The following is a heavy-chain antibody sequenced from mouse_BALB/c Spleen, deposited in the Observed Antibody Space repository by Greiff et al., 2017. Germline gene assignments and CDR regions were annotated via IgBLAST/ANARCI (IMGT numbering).Heavy chain of an antibody. CDR3: AGGQYYGDVCFDV. Sequence: EVHVVESGGGLVKPGGSLKLSCAASGFTFSSYAMSWVRQTPEKRLEWVASISSGGSTYYPDSVKGRFTISRDNARNILYLQMSSLRSEDTAVYYCAGGQYYGDVCFDVWGAGTTVTVSA. D-gene: IGHD1-2*01. V-gene: IGHV5-6-5*01. CDR1: GFTFSSYA. CDR2: ISSGGST. J-gene: IGHJ1*01.